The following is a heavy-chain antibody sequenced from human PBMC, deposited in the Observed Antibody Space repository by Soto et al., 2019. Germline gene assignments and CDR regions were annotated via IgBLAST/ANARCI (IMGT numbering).Heavy chain of an antibody. Sequence: EALSVTWADEGDSLSASYWALIRQPPGKGLEWIGEINQSGSTNYNPSLKSRVTMSADTSKKHFSLKVTSVTAADTAVYYCARGTVYVPFLFPCLDVWGQGTTVTVSS. CDR3: ARGTVYVPFLFPCLDV. J-gene: IGHJ6*02. CDR1: GDSLSASY. D-gene: IGHD3-10*02. V-gene: IGHV4-34*01. CDR2: INQSGST.